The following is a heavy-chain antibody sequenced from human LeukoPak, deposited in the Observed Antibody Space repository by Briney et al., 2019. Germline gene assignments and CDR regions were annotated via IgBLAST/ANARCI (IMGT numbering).Heavy chain of an antibody. Sequence: GGSLRHSCAASGFTFSSYRMNWVRQAPGKGLEWVSSISSSSSYIYYADSVKGRFTISRDNAKNSLYLQMNSLRAEDTAVYYCARDRPDCSGGSCHHPFDYWGQGTLVTVSS. J-gene: IGHJ4*02. CDR2: ISSSSSYI. CDR1: GFTFSSYR. V-gene: IGHV3-21*01. CDR3: ARDRPDCSGGSCHHPFDY. D-gene: IGHD2-15*01.